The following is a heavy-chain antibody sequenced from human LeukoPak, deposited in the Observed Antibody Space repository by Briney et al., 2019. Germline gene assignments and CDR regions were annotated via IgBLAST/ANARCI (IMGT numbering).Heavy chain of an antibody. Sequence: PSGTLSLTCAVSGGSISSSNWWSWVRQPPGKGLEWIGEIYHSGSTNYNPSLKSRVAISVDKSKNQFSLKLSSVTAADTAVYYCASYPMDPVRGRDYYYGMDVWGQGTTDTVSS. CDR2: IYHSGST. J-gene: IGHJ6*02. CDR1: GGSISSSNW. CDR3: ASYPMDPVRGRDYYYGMDV. D-gene: IGHD3-10*01. V-gene: IGHV4-4*02.